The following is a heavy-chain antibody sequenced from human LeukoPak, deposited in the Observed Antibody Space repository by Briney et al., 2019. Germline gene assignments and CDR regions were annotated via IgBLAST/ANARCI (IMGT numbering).Heavy chain of an antibody. D-gene: IGHD2-15*01. J-gene: IGHJ4*02. Sequence: PSETLSLTCTVSGGSIRSSYWSWIRQPPGKGLEWIGYIYYSGSTNYNPSLKSRVTISVDTSKNQFSLKLSSVTAADTTVYYCARVSSGVYFDYWGQGTLVTVSS. CDR2: IYYSGST. CDR1: GGSIRSSY. V-gene: IGHV4-59*01. CDR3: ARVSSGVYFDY.